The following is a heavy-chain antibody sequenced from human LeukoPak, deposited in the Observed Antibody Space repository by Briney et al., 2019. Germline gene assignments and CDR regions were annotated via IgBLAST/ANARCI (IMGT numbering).Heavy chain of an antibody. J-gene: IGHJ4*02. CDR2: ISPDGSAE. V-gene: IGHV3-7*01. D-gene: IGHD4-11*01. Sequence: PGGSLRLSCVASGFAFSSYWMSWVRQAPGKGLELVANISPDGSAEDYVDSVRGRFAIPRDNAKRSLYLQMNSLSPEDTAVYYCANQAYSQFDYWGQGTLVSVSS. CDR1: GFAFSSYW. CDR3: ANQAYSQFDY.